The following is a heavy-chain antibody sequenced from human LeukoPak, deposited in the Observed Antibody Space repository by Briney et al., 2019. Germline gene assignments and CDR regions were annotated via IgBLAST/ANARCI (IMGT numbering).Heavy chain of an antibody. CDR1: GFTFNTFD. D-gene: IGHD3-9*01. CDR2: IIGSSGST. Sequence: GGSLRLSCAASGFTFNTFDMSWVRQAPGKGLEWVSVIIGSSGSTYYADSVKGRFTISRDDSKNTLFLQMNGLRAEDTAVYYCAKGAWLDYWGQGSLVTVSS. V-gene: IGHV3-23*01. CDR3: AKGAWLDY. J-gene: IGHJ4*02.